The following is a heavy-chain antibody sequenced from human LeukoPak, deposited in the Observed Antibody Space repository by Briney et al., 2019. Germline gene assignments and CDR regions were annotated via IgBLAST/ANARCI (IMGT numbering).Heavy chain of an antibody. J-gene: IGHJ4*02. D-gene: IGHD3-22*01. CDR3: AKDSGTMIVVAVDNFDY. CDR2: IRYDGSNK. CDR1: GFTFSSYG. Sequence: GGSLRLSCAASGFTFSSYGMHWVRQAPGRGLEWVAFIRYDGSNKYYADSVKGRFTISRDNSKNTLYLQMNSLRAEDTAVYYCAKDSGTMIVVAVDNFDYWGQGTLVTVSS. V-gene: IGHV3-30*02.